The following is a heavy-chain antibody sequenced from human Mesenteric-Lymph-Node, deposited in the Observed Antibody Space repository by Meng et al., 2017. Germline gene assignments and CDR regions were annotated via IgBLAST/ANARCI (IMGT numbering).Heavy chain of an antibody. CDR3: ARAGSVHSPFNY. V-gene: IGHV4-39*07. CDR1: GGSISSSSYY. J-gene: IGHJ4*02. CDR2: IYYSGST. Sequence: SETLSLTCTVSGGSISSSSYYWGWIRQPPGKGLEWIGSIYYSGSTYYNPSLKSRVTISVDTSKNQFSLKLSSVTAADTAVYYCARAGSVHSPFNYWGQGTLVTVSS. D-gene: IGHD2-15*01.